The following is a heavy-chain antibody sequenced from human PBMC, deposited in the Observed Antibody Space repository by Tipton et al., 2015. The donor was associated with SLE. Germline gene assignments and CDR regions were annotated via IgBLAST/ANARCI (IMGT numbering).Heavy chain of an antibody. D-gene: IGHD1-26*01. Sequence: TPSLTCAVYGGSFSGYYWSWIRQPPGKGLEWIGYIYYSGSTNYNPSLKSRVTISVDTSKNQFSLKLSSVTAADTAVYYCARSRGGSLRMAFDIWGQGTMVTVSS. CDR1: GGSFSGYY. CDR3: ARSRGGSLRMAFDI. V-gene: IGHV4-59*01. CDR2: IYYSGST. J-gene: IGHJ3*02.